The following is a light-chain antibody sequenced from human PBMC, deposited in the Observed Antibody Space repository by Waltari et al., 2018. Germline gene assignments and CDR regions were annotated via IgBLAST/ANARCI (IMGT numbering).Light chain of an antibody. CDR2: IAS. J-gene: IGKJ3*01. CDR3: QQSGGSPFT. CDR1: QRIPSNY. Sequence: IVLTQSPGTLSLSPGERATLSCRASQRIPSNYLAWYQQRPGRAPRLLIYIASSRATGIPDRFSGSGSGTDFTLTISRLEPEDFAVYYCQQSGGSPFTFGPGTTVDI. V-gene: IGKV3-20*01.